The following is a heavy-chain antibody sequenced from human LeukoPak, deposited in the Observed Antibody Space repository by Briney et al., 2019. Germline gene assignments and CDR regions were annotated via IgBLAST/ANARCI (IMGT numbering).Heavy chain of an antibody. CDR1: GGSISSYY. J-gene: IGHJ4*02. Sequence: NSSETLSLTCTVSGGSISSYYWSWIRQPPGKGLEGIGYIYYSGSTNYNPSLKSRVTISVDTSKNQFSLKLSSVTAADTAVYYCARHAAAGTRFDYWGQGTLVTVSS. D-gene: IGHD6-13*01. CDR3: ARHAAAGTRFDY. CDR2: IYYSGST. V-gene: IGHV4-59*08.